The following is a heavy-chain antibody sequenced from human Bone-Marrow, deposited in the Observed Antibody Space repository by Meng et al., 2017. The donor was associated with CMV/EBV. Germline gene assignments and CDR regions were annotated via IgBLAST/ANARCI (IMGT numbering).Heavy chain of an antibody. J-gene: IGHJ5*02. CDR1: GFTFSSYA. V-gene: IGHV3-23*01. D-gene: IGHD3-3*01. CDR2: ISGSGGST. Sequence: GGSLRLSCAASGFTFSSYAMSWVRQAPGKGLEWVSAISGSGGSTYYADSVKGRFTISRDNSKNALYLQRNSLRAEDTAVYYCAKVPQYYDFSSGYSTWGQGTLVTVSS. CDR3: AKVPQYYDFSSGYST.